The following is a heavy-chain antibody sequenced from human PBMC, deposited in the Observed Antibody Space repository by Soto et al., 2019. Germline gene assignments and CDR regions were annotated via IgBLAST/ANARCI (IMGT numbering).Heavy chain of an antibody. Sequence: QVQLQESGPGLVKPSQTLSLTCTVSGGSISSGDYYWSWIRQPSGKGLEWIGYIYYSRSTYYNPSLKSRVTISLDTSKNQFSLKLSSVTAADTAVYYCASPRLVPAAKVSYYGMDVWGQGTTVTVSS. V-gene: IGHV4-30-4*01. J-gene: IGHJ6*02. CDR1: GGSISSGDYY. D-gene: IGHD2-2*01. CDR3: ASPRLVPAAKVSYYGMDV. CDR2: IYYSRST.